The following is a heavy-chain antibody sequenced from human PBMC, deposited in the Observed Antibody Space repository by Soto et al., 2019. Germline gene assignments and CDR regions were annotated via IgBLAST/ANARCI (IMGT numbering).Heavy chain of an antibody. V-gene: IGHV3-30*18. Sequence: GGSLRLSCAASGFTFSSYGMHWVRQAPGKGLEWVAVISYDGSNKYYADSVKGRFTISRDNSKNTLYLQMNSLRAEDTAVYYCAKDRLVLVVYAPLTPFMAVWGQGTTVTVSS. CDR2: ISYDGSNK. D-gene: IGHD2-8*01. CDR3: AKDRLVLVVYAPLTPFMAV. J-gene: IGHJ6*02. CDR1: GFTFSSYG.